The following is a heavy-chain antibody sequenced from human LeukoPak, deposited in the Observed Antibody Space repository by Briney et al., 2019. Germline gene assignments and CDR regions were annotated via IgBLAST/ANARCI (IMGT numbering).Heavy chain of an antibody. CDR1: GGSVSSVGYY. J-gene: IGHJ4*02. D-gene: IGHD3-22*01. V-gene: IGHV4-61*08. CDR3: ARVVGYYDSSGFTIDY. CDR2: IYYSGST. Sequence: SETLSLTCTVSGGSVSSVGYYWSWIRQPPGKGLEWIGYIYYSGSTNYNPSLKSRVTISVDTSKNQFSLKLSSVTAADTAVYYCARVVGYYDSSGFTIDYWGQGTLVTVSS.